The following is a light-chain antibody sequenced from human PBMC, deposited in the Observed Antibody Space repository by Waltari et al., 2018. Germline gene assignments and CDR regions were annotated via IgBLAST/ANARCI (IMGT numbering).Light chain of an antibody. V-gene: IGLV1-44*01. CDR1: SSNIGNKV. Sequence: QSVLAQPPSASGTPGQRVTISCSGSSSNIGNKVVNWYQQLPGTAPKLLIYSDIRRPSGVPDRFSGSKSGTSASLVISGLQSEDDAHYYCAAWDDSQNGLLFGGGTKLTVL. J-gene: IGLJ2*01. CDR2: SDI. CDR3: AAWDDSQNGLL.